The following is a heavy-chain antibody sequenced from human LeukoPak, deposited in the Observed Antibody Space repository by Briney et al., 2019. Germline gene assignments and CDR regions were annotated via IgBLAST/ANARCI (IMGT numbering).Heavy chain of an antibody. CDR3: AKDRYSSSFNWFDP. J-gene: IGHJ5*02. CDR2: ISWNSGSI. V-gene: IGHV3-9*01. D-gene: IGHD6-13*01. Sequence: GGSLRLSCAASGFTFDDYAMHWVRQAPGKGLEWVSGISWNSGSIGYADSVKGRFTISRDNAKNSLYLQMNSLRAEDTALYYCAKDRYSSSFNWFDPWGQGTLVTVSS. CDR1: GFTFDDYA.